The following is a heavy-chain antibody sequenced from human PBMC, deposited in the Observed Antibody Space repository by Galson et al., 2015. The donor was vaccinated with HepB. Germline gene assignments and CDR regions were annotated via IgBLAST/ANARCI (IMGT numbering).Heavy chain of an antibody. Sequence: PALVKPTQTLTLSCTFSGFSLDTSGVGVGWIRQPPGQALEWLAVIYWNDEKDFSPSLNSRLTLTKDTSKNQVVLTMTNMDPVDTGTYYCAHIIAVAGDYFDYWGQGTQVTVSS. J-gene: IGHJ4*02. CDR3: AHIIAVAGDYFDY. D-gene: IGHD6-19*01. V-gene: IGHV2-5*01. CDR2: IYWNDEK. CDR1: GFSLDTSGVG.